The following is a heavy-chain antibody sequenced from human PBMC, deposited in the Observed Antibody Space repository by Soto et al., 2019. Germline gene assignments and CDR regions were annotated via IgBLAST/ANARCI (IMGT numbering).Heavy chain of an antibody. CDR1: GGTFSSYA. D-gene: IGHD6-13*01. CDR3: ARGVLLAAAGTLVVAWFDP. J-gene: IGHJ5*02. V-gene: IGHV1-69*01. CDR2: IIPIFGTA. Sequence: QVQLVQSGAEVMKPGSSVKVSCKASGGTFSSYAISWVRQAPGQGLEWMGGIIPIFGTANYAQKFQGRVTITADESTSTAYMELSSLRSEDTAVYYCARGVLLAAAGTLVVAWFDPWGQGTLVTVSS.